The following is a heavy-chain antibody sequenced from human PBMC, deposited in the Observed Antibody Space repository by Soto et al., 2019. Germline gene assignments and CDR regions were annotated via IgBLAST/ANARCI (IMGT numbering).Heavy chain of an antibody. V-gene: IGHV4-4*02. CDR3: ARLYSYGYPKYYFDY. J-gene: IGHJ4*02. CDR2: IYHSGST. CDR1: SGSISSSNW. Sequence: SETLSLTCAVSSGSISSSNWWSWVRQPPGKGLEWIGEIYHSGSTNYNPSLKSRVTISVDKSKNQFSLKLSSVTAADTAVYYCARLYSYGYPKYYFDYWGQGTLVTVSS. D-gene: IGHD5-18*01.